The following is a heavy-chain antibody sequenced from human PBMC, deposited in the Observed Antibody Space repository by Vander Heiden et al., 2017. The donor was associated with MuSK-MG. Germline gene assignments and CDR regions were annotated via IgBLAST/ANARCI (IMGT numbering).Heavy chain of an antibody. Sequence: QVQLQESGPGLVKPSETLSLTCTVSGGSISSDYWNWIRQPPGKGLEWMGVLYDTGETTYNPSFRGRVTISSDTSKNQIFLRLTSVTPSDTAVYYCVRGSDPKKTGYWGQGTLVTVSS. CDR1: GGSISSDY. V-gene: IGHV4-59*01. D-gene: IGHD3-9*01. CDR2: LYDTGET. CDR3: VRGSDPKKTGY. J-gene: IGHJ4*02.